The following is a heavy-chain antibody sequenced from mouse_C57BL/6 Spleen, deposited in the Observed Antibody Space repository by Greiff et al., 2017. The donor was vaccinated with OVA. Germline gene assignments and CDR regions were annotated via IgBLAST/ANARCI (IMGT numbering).Heavy chain of an antibody. CDR3: ARMGIRPGHFDV. V-gene: IGHV1-69*01. D-gene: IGHD4-1*01. CDR2: IDPSDSYT. J-gene: IGHJ1*03. Sequence: QVQLQQPGAELVMPGASVKLSCKASGYTFTSYWMHWVKQRPGQGLEWIGEIDPSDSYTNYNQKFKGKSTLTVDKSSSTAYMQLSSLTSEDSAVYYCARMGIRPGHFDVWGTGTTVTVSS. CDR1: GYTFTSYW.